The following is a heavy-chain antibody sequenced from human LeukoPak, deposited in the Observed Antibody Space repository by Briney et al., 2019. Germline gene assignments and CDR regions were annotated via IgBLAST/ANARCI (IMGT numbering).Heavy chain of an antibody. Sequence: GGSLRLSCAASGFTFSSYGMHWVRQAPGKGLEWVAVIWYDGSNKHYAGSVQGRFRISRDNSKNTLYLQMNSLRPEDTAVYYCARCTASCYANAFDVWGQGTLLTVSS. CDR1: GFTFSSYG. D-gene: IGHD2-2*01. CDR2: IWYDGSNK. CDR3: ARCTASCYANAFDV. J-gene: IGHJ3*01. V-gene: IGHV3-33*08.